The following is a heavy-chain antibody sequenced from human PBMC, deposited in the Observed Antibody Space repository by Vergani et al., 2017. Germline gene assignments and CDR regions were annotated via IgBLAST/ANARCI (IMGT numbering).Heavy chain of an antibody. V-gene: IGHV1-2*02. D-gene: IGHD2-2*01. Sequence: QVQLVQSGAEVKKPGASVKVSCKASGYTFTGYYMHWVRQAPGQGLEWMGWINPNSGGTNYAQQFQGRVTMTRETSISTAYMELSRLRSDETAVYYGARGTLLHWRLDIGVVPAASRMDVWGQGTTVTVSS. CDR2: INPNSGGT. CDR3: ARGTLLHWRLDIGVVPAASRMDV. J-gene: IGHJ6*02. CDR1: GYTFTGYY.